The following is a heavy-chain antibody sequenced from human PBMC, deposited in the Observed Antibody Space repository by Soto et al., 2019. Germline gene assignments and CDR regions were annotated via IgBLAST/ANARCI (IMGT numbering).Heavy chain of an antibody. J-gene: IGHJ5*02. CDR3: ARTSPIVVVPAAKNWFDP. CDR1: GGSFSGYY. D-gene: IGHD2-2*01. Sequence: ETLSLTCAVYGGSFSGYYWSWIRQPPGKGLEWIGEINHSGSTNYNPSLKSRVTISVDTSKNQFSLKLSSVTAADTAVYYCARTSPIVVVPAAKNWFDPWGQGTLVTVSS. V-gene: IGHV4-34*01. CDR2: INHSGST.